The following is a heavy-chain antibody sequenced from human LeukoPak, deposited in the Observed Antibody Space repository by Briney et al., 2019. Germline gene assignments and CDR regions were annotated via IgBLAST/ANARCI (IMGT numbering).Heavy chain of an antibody. J-gene: IGHJ4*02. D-gene: IGHD1-7*01. CDR3: TRTGSTGGY. CDR2: IHYSGST. CDR1: GGSVSGGNYY. V-gene: IGHV4-61*01. Sequence: SETLSLTCTASGGSVSGGNYYCSLIRQSPGKGLEWIGYIHYSGSTVYNPSLKSRVTMSIDTSKNQFSLNLSSATAADTAVYYCTRTGSTGGYWGQGTLVTVSS.